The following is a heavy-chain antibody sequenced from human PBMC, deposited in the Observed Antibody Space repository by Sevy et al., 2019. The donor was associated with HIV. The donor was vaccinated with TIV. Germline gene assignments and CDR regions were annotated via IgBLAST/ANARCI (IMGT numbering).Heavy chain of an antibody. CDR1: GGSITSLY. J-gene: IGHJ4*02. V-gene: IGHV4-59*08. D-gene: IGHD1-26*01. CDR2: IYYNGHI. Sequence: GSLRLSCTVSGGSITSLYWNWIRQPPGKGLEWIANIYYNGHINYDPSLKSRVTLSLDTSKNQFSLRLSSVTAADTAMYYCAGENTWGRGYSWGQGTLVTVSS. CDR3: AGENTWGRGYS.